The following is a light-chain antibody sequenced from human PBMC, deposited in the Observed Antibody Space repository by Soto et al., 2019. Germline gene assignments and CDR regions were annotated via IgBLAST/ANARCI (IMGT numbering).Light chain of an antibody. Sequence: EIVLTQSPGTLSLSPGERATLSCRASQSVRSNYLAWYQQKPGQATMLLIYNSSTRATGIPDMCSGSGSGTDFTLTISRLEPEDVALYYCQQYRDLPQTFGQGTQVEIK. CDR2: NSS. CDR1: QSVRSNY. J-gene: IGKJ1*01. CDR3: QQYRDLPQT. V-gene: IGKV3-20*01.